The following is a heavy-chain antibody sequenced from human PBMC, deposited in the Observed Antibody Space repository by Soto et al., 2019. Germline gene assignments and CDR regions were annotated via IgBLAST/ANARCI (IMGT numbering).Heavy chain of an antibody. CDR2: IYYRGST. CDR1: GGSISSHY. V-gene: IGHV4-59*11. J-gene: IGHJ6*02. Sequence: SETLSLTCTVSGGSISSHYWSWVRQAPGKGLEWIGHIYYRGSTSYNPSLRSRGTISVDTSNNQFSLKLNSVTTADTAVYYCARDGREASGMDVWGQGTKVTVSS. CDR3: ARDGREASGMDV. D-gene: IGHD1-26*01.